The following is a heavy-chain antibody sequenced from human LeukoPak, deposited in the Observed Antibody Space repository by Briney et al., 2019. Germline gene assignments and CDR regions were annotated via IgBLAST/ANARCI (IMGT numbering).Heavy chain of an antibody. CDR3: ARYLAAGYFDL. Sequence: PSETLSLTCTVSGGSISSYYWNWIRQPPGEGLEWIGYFHYSGSTNYNPSLKSRVTISVDTSKNQFSLKLSSVTAADTAVYYCARYLAAGYFDLWGRGTLVTVSS. CDR2: FHYSGST. V-gene: IGHV4-59*08. J-gene: IGHJ2*01. CDR1: GGSISSYY. D-gene: IGHD6-25*01.